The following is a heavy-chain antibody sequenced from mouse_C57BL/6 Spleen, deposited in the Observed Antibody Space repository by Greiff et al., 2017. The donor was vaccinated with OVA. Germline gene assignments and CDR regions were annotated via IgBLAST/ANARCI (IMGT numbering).Heavy chain of an antibody. D-gene: IGHD4-1*01. CDR3: ARDEGTGTGVDY. CDR1: GFTFSDYY. Sequence: EVKLMESEGGLVQPGSSMKLSCTASGFTFSDYYMAWVRQVPEKGLEWVANINYDGSSTYYLDSLKSRFIISRDNAKNILYLQMSSLKSEDTATYYCARDEGTGTGVDYWGQGTTLTVSS. V-gene: IGHV5-16*01. J-gene: IGHJ2*01. CDR2: INYDGSST.